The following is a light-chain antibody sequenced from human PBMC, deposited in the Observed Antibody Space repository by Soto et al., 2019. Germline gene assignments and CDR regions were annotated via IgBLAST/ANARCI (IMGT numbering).Light chain of an antibody. CDR2: QDS. CDR3: QAWDSSTRVV. CDR1: KLGDKY. J-gene: IGLJ2*01. Sequence: SYELTQPPSVSVSPGQTASITCSGDKLGDKYACCYQQKPGQSTVLVIYQDSKRPSGIPERFSGSNSGNTATLTISGTQAMDEADYYCQAWDSSTRVVFGGGTKLTVL. V-gene: IGLV3-1*01.